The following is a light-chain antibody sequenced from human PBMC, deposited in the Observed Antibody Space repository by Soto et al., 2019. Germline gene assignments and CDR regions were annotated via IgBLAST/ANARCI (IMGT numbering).Light chain of an antibody. J-gene: IGKJ2*01. V-gene: IGKV3-20*01. CDR3: HQYGSSPYT. CDR1: QSVSSSY. Sequence: EIVLTQSPGTLSLSPGERATLSCRASQSVSSSYLAWYPQTPGQAPRLLIYVASCRATGIPDWFSGGGSGTDFTLTISRLEPEEFEVDDRHQYGSSPYTFGLGTKLEIK. CDR2: VAS.